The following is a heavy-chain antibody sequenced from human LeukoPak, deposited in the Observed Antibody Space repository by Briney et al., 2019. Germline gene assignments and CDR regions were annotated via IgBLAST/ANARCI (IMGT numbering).Heavy chain of an antibody. CDR2: ISYDGNNK. J-gene: IGHJ4*02. CDR3: AKDLGWGFGELSTPIDY. D-gene: IGHD3-10*01. V-gene: IGHV3-30*18. CDR1: GFTFSSYG. Sequence: GGSLRLSCAASGFTFSSYGMHWVRQAPGKGLEWVAVISYDGNNKYYADSVKGRFTISRDNSKNTLYLQMNSLRAEDTAVYYCAKDLGWGFGELSTPIDYWGQGTLVTVSS.